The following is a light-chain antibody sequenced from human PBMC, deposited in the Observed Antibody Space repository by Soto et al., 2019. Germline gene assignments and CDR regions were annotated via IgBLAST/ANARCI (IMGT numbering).Light chain of an antibody. CDR2: DAS. CDR3: QQYVSSPLT. J-gene: IGKJ2*01. Sequence: EIVLTQSPGTLSLSPGEGATVSCRASQSVNSNLLAWFQQKPGQAPRLLSHDASRRATGIPDRFSGSGSGTDFTLSISRLEPEDFAVYYCQQYVSSPLTFGQGTKLEIK. V-gene: IGKV3-20*01. CDR1: QSVNSNL.